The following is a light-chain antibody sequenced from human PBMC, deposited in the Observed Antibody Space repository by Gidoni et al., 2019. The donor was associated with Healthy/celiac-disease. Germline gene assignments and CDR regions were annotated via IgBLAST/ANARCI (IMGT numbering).Light chain of an antibody. CDR3: AAWDDSLNGRV. CDR1: SSNIGSNT. J-gene: IGLJ3*02. V-gene: IGLV1-44*01. Sequence: SVLTQPPSASGTPGQRVTISCSGSSSNIGSNTVNWYQQLPGTAPKLLIYSNNQRPSVVPDRFSGSKSGTSASLAISGLQSEDEADYYCAAWDDSLNGRVFGGGTKLTVL. CDR2: SNN.